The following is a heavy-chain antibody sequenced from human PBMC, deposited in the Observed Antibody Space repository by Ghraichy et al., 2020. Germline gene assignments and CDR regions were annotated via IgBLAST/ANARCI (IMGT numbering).Heavy chain of an antibody. CDR2: IYYSGST. D-gene: IGHD2-2*01. J-gene: IGHJ5*02. CDR1: GGSISSSSYY. V-gene: IGHV4-39*01. CDR3: ARRSSMANCSSTSCRLKDHNWFDP. Sequence: SETLSLTCTVSGGSISSSSYYWGWIRQPPGKGLEWIGSIYYSGSTYYNPSLKSRVTISVDTSKNQFSLKLSSVTAADTAVYYCARRSSMANCSSTSCRLKDHNWFDPWGQGTLVTVSS.